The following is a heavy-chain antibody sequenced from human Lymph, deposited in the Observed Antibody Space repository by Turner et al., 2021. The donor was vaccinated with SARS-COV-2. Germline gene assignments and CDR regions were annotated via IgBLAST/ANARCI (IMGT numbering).Heavy chain of an antibody. CDR2: ISSSSSYI. D-gene: IGHD4-17*01. CDR1: GFTFSTYS. Sequence: EVQLVESGGGLVKPGGSLRLSCAASGFTFSTYSMNWVRQAPGKGLEWISSISSSSSYIYYADSVKGRFTISRDDAKNSLYLQMNSLRAEDMAVYYCARDIPTTADYFDYWGQGTLVTVSS. V-gene: IGHV3-21*01. J-gene: IGHJ4*02. CDR3: ARDIPTTADYFDY.